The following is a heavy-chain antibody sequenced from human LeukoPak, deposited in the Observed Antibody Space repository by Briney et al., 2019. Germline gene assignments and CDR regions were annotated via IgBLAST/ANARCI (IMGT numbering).Heavy chain of an antibody. Sequence: GGSLRLSCAASGFTFSSYSMNWVRQAPGKGLEWVSSISSSSSYIYYADSVKGRFTISRDNAKSSLYLQMNSLRAEDTAVYFCAREKGGATGYWGQGTLVTVSS. CDR1: GFTFSSYS. V-gene: IGHV3-21*01. CDR2: ISSSSSYI. J-gene: IGHJ4*02. D-gene: IGHD1-26*01. CDR3: AREKGGATGY.